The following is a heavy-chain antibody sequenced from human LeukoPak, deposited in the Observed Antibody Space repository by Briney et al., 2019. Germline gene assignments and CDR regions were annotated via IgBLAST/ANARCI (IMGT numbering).Heavy chain of an antibody. Sequence: SETLSLTCTVSGGSISSSSYYWGWIRQPPGKGLEWIGSIYYSGSTYYNPSLKSRVTISVDTSKNQFSLKLSSVTAADTAVYYCARHALEWLFVWFDPWGQGTLVTVSS. CDR1: GGSISSSSYY. CDR3: ARHALEWLFVWFDP. J-gene: IGHJ5*02. CDR2: IYYSGST. V-gene: IGHV4-39*01. D-gene: IGHD3-3*01.